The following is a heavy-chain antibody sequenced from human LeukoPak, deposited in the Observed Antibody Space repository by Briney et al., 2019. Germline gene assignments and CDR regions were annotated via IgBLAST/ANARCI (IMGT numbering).Heavy chain of an antibody. CDR3: AREARKYYYDSSGFAFDI. J-gene: IGHJ3*02. CDR2: IIPIFGTA. D-gene: IGHD3-22*01. Sequence: ASVKVSCKASGGTFSSYAISWVRQAPGQGLEWMGGIIPIFGTANYAQKFQGRVTITADESTSTAYMELSSLRSEDTAVYYCAREARKYYYDSSGFAFDIWGQGTMVTVSS. V-gene: IGHV1-69*13. CDR1: GGTFSSYA.